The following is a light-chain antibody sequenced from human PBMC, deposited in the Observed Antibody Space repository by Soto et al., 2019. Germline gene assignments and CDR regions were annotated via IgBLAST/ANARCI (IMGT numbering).Light chain of an antibody. CDR2: RNN. J-gene: IGLJ2*01. Sequence: QSALTQPPSASGTPGQRVTISCSGSSSNIGSNYVYWYQQLPGTAPKLLIYRNNQRPSGVPDRFSGSKSGTSASLAISGLRSEDEADYYCAAWDDSRSALFGGGTKLTVL. V-gene: IGLV1-47*01. CDR3: AAWDDSRSAL. CDR1: SSNIGSNY.